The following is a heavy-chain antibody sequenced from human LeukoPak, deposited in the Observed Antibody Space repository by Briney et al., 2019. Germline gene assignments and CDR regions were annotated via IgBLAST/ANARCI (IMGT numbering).Heavy chain of an antibody. CDR3: AREEDYDHAFDI. D-gene: IGHD3-22*01. V-gene: IGHV3-23*01. CDR2: ISTISGSGPGT. Sequence: PGGSLRLSCAASGFTFSNYAMSWVRQAPGKGLEWVSAISTISGSGPGTYYADSVKGRFTISRDNSKNTLYLQMNSLRAEDTAVYYCAREEDYDHAFDIWGQGTMVTVSS. CDR1: GFTFSNYA. J-gene: IGHJ3*02.